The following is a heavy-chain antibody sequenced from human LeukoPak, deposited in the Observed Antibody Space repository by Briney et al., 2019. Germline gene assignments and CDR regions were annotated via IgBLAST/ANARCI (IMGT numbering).Heavy chain of an antibody. J-gene: IGHJ4*02. D-gene: IGHD3-3*01. V-gene: IGHV3-21*01. Sequence: GGSLRLSCAASGFTFSSYSMNWVRQAPGKGLEWVSSISSSSSYIYYADSVKGRFTISRDNAKNSPYLQMNSLRAEDTAVYYCARGEITIFGVVITVFDYWGQGTLVTVSS. CDR3: ARGEITIFGVVITVFDY. CDR1: GFTFSSYS. CDR2: ISSSSSYI.